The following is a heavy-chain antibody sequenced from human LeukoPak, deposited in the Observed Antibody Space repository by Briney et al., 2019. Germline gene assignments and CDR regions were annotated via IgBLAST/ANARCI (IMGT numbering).Heavy chain of an antibody. Sequence: ASVKVSCKASGYTFTSYGISWVRQAPGQGLEWMGWISAYNGNTNYAQKLQGRVTMTTDTSAGTAYMELRSLRSDDTAVYYCARGGYCSGGSCSVDYWGQGTLVTVSS. CDR2: ISAYNGNT. V-gene: IGHV1-18*01. CDR1: GYTFTSYG. J-gene: IGHJ4*02. CDR3: ARGGYCSGGSCSVDY. D-gene: IGHD2-15*01.